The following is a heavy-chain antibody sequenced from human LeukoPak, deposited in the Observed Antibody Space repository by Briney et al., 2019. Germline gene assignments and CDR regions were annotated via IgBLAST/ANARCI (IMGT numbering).Heavy chain of an antibody. V-gene: IGHV3-20*04. CDR1: GFTFDDYG. CDR2: INWNGGST. Sequence: GGSLRLSCAASGFTFDDYGMSWVRQAPGKGLEWVSGINWNGGSTGYADSVKGRFTISRDNAKNSLYLQMNSLRAEDTAVYYCARDQGKGYSSGWYGTDAFDIWGQGTMVTVSS. J-gene: IGHJ3*02. CDR3: ARDQGKGYSSGWYGTDAFDI. D-gene: IGHD6-19*01.